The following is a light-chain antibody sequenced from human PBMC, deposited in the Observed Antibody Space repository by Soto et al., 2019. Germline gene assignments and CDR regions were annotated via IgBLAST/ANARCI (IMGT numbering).Light chain of an antibody. CDR2: ATS. Sequence: EIVLTQSPGTLSLSPGERGTLSFRASQSVSRTYLAWYQQKPVQAPRLLIYATSSRATGIPDRFSGSGSGTDFTLTISRLEPEDFAVYYCQQYGRSGTFGQGTKVDI. CDR3: QQYGRSGT. V-gene: IGKV3-20*01. J-gene: IGKJ1*01. CDR1: QSVSRTY.